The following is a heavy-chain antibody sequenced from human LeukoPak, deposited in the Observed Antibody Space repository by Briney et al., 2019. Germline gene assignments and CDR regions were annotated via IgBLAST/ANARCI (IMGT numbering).Heavy chain of an antibody. Sequence: PSETLSLTCAVYGGTFSGYYRTWIRQPPGKGLEWIGEINHSGSTTYYPSLKSRVTISVHASNTQFSLKRRCVTAADTAVYYCARGRGSGGYLHGGQGTRVTVS. CDR3: ARGRGSGGYLH. CDR2: INHSGST. D-gene: IGHD6-19*01. V-gene: IGHV4-34*01. CDR1: GGTFSGYY. J-gene: IGHJ4*02.